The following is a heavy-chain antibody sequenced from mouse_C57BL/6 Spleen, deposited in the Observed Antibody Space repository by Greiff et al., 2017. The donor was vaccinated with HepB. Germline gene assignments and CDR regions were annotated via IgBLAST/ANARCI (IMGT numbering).Heavy chain of an antibody. CDR1: GYTFTSYS. Sequence: VQLQQSGAELARPGASVKLSCKASGYTFTSYSISWVKQRTGQGLEWIGEIYPRSGNTYYNEKFKGKATLTADKSSSTAYMELRSLTSEDSAVYFCARRYGSSYAYWYFDVWGTGTTVTVSS. J-gene: IGHJ1*03. CDR2: IYPRSGNT. V-gene: IGHV1-81*01. CDR3: ARRYGSSYAYWYFDV. D-gene: IGHD1-1*01.